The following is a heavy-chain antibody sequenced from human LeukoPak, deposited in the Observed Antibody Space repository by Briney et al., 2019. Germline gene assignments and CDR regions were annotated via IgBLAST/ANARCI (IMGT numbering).Heavy chain of an antibody. CDR2: IYYGGNT. V-gene: IGHV4-59*08. CDR1: VGSISTYY. D-gene: IGHD3-16*01. J-gene: IGHJ4*02. Sequence: PSETLSLTCTVSVGSISTYYWTWIRQSPGKGLEWIANIYYGGNTRYNPFLKSRVTISADTSKNLVSLKLSSVTAADTAVYYCARHVGLWGLDYWGQGTLVTVSS. CDR3: ARHVGLWGLDY.